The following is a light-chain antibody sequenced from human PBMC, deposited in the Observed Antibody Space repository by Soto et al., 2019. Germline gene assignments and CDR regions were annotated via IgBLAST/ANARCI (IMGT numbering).Light chain of an antibody. Sequence: IVMPQSPLSLPVTPGEPASISCRSSQSLLHSNGYNYLDWYLQKPGQSPQLLIYLGSNRASGVPDRFSGSGSGTDFTLIISRVEAEDVGVEYCMQALQPPGTFGQGTKLDI. CDR2: LGS. J-gene: IGKJ2*02. V-gene: IGKV2-28*01. CDR3: MQALQPPGT. CDR1: QSLLHSNGYNY.